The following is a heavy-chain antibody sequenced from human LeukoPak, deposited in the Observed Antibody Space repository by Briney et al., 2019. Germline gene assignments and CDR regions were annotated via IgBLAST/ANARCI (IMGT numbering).Heavy chain of an antibody. CDR2: IYSGGST. J-gene: IGHJ3*02. Sequence: GGSLRLSCAASGFTVSSNYMSWVRQAPGKGLEWVSIIYSGGSTFYADSVKGRFTISRDNAKNSLYLQMNSLRAEDTAVYYCATWADDAFDIWGQGTMVTVSS. CDR1: GFTVSSNY. D-gene: IGHD1-26*01. CDR3: ATWADDAFDI. V-gene: IGHV3-53*01.